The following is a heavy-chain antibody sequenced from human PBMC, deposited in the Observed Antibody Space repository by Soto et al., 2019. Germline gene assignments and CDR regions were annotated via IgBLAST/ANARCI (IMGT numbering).Heavy chain of an antibody. D-gene: IGHD2-15*01. V-gene: IGHV3-74*01. J-gene: IGHJ4*02. CDR3: ARTSLVVAAATREDY. CDR1: GFTFSSYW. CDR2: INSDGSST. Sequence: EVQLVESGGALVQPGGSLRLSCAASGFTFSSYWMHWVRQAPGKGLVWVSRINSDGSSTSYADSVKGRFTISRDNAKNTRYLQMNRLRAEDTAVYYCARTSLVVAAATREDYWGQGTLVTVSS.